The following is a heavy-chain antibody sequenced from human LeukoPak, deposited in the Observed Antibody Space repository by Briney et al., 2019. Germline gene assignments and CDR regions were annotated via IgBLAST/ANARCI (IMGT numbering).Heavy chain of an antibody. CDR2: ISSSSSYI. J-gene: IGHJ6*02. CDR3: ARDLIVVVPAAMDYYYGMDV. CDR1: GFTFSSYS. D-gene: IGHD2-2*01. V-gene: IGHV3-21*01. Sequence: GSLRLSCAASGFTFSSYSMNWVRQAPGKGLEWVSSISSSSSYIYYADSVKGRFTISRDNAKNLLYLQMNSLRAEDTAVYYCARDLIVVVPAAMDYYYGMDVWGQGTTVTVSS.